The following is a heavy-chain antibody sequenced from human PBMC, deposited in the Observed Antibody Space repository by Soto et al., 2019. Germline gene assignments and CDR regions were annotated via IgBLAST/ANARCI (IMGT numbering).Heavy chain of an antibody. D-gene: IGHD3-16*01. Sequence: QVQLQESGPGLVKPSQTLSLTCTVSGGSISSGGYYWSWIRQHPGKGLEWIGYIYYSGSTYYNPSLQSRVAISVDTSKNQFSLKLSSVTAADTAVYYCARSWYDYIWGSLYRDYYYYYMDVWGKGTTVTVSS. J-gene: IGHJ6*03. CDR1: GGSISSGGYY. CDR3: ARSWYDYIWGSLYRDYYYYYMDV. V-gene: IGHV4-31*03. CDR2: IYYSGST.